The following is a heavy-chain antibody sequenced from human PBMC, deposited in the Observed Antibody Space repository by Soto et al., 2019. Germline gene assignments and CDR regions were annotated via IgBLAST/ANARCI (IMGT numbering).Heavy chain of an antibody. CDR1: GDTFNFYS. J-gene: IGHJ4*02. Sequence: QVQLVQSGAEVKRPGSSVKVSCKASGDTFNFYSINWVRQAPGLGLEWMGRVNPILSMSNYAQRFQGRVTMPADKSTSKGYMELSGLRSEDTAIYYCATSYGSGYRAFDFWGQGALVTVSS. CDR3: ATSYGSGYRAFDF. D-gene: IGHD3-10*01. V-gene: IGHV1-69*04. CDR2: VNPILSMS.